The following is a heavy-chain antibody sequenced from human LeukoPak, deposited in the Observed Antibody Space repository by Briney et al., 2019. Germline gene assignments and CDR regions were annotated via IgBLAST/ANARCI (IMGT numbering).Heavy chain of an antibody. J-gene: IGHJ3*02. CDR3: ARVAPIWLDAFDI. CDR1: GYTLTGYY. Sequence: ASVKVSCKASGYTLTGYYMHWVRQAPGQGLEWMGWINPNSGGTNYAQKFQGRVTMTRDTSISTAYMELSRLRSDDTAVYYCARVAPIWLDAFDIWGQGTMVTVSS. V-gene: IGHV1-2*02. CDR2: INPNSGGT. D-gene: IGHD5-12*01.